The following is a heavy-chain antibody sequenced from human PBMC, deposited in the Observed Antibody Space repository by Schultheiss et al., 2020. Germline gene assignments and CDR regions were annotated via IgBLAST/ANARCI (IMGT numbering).Heavy chain of an antibody. Sequence: SQTLSLTCTVSGGSISSYYWSWIRQPPGKGLEWIGYIYYSGSTNYNPSLKSRVTISVDTSKNQFSLKLTSVTAADTAVYYCARAVYYDILTGFYPYYFDYWGQGTLVTVSS. V-gene: IGHV4-59*08. CDR3: ARAVYYDILTGFYPYYFDY. CDR2: IYYSGST. CDR1: GGSISSYY. J-gene: IGHJ4*02. D-gene: IGHD3-9*01.